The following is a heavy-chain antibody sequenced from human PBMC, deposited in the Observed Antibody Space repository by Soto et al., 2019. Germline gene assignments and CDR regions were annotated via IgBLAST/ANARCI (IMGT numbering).Heavy chain of an antibody. CDR2: IYYSGSP. J-gene: IGHJ4*02. D-gene: IGHD3-22*01. Sequence: QVQLQESGPGLVKPSQTLSLTCTVSGGSISRGGYYWSWIRQHPGKGLEWIGYIYYSGSPYYNPSLKSRVTISVDTSKNQFSLKLSSVTAADTAVYYCARSTPSAYYYDSSGYFDYGGQVTLVTVSS. CDR3: ARSTPSAYYYDSSGYFDY. CDR1: GGSISRGGYY. V-gene: IGHV4-31*03.